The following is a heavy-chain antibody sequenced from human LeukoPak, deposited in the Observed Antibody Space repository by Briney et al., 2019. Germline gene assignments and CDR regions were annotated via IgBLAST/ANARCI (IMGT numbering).Heavy chain of an antibody. Sequence: PGGSLRLSCAASGFTFSSYWMSWVRHTPGKGLKWVSTIATGGPNTYYADSVKGRFTVSRDDSKNTLYLQMNSLRAEDTAVYYCAKEPTREGAFDIWGQGTMVTVSS. V-gene: IGHV3-23*01. J-gene: IGHJ3*02. D-gene: IGHD4-11*01. CDR3: AKEPTREGAFDI. CDR1: GFTFSSYW. CDR2: IATGGPNT.